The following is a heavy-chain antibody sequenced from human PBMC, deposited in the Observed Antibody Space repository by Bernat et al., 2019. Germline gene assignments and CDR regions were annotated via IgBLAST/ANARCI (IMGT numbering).Heavy chain of an antibody. Sequence: QVQLVESGGGVVQPGRSLRLSCAASGFTFSSYGMHWVRQAPGKGLEWVAVRWYDGSNKYYADSVKGRFTISRDNSKNTLYLQMNSLRAEDTAVYYCARDSAVAGISAFDIWGQGTMVTVSS. D-gene: IGHD6-19*01. CDR1: GFTFSSYG. CDR3: ARDSAVAGISAFDI. V-gene: IGHV3-33*01. J-gene: IGHJ3*02. CDR2: RWYDGSNK.